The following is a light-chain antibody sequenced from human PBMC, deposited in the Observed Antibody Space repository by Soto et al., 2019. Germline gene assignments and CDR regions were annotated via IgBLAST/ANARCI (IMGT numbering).Light chain of an antibody. CDR3: QKYNSAPLT. CDR2: AAS. Sequence: DIQMTQSPSSLSASLGDRVTITCRASQGISVYLGWFQQKPGKVPKLLIYAASTLQSGVPSRFSGSGSGTDFTLTISSLQPEDVATYYCQKYNSAPLTFGGGTKVEIK. V-gene: IGKV1-27*01. CDR1: QGISVY. J-gene: IGKJ4*01.